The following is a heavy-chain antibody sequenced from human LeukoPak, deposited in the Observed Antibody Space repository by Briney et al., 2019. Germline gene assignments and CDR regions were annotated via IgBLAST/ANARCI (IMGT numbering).Heavy chain of an antibody. CDR2: ISSSSSTI. V-gene: IGHV3-48*02. CDR1: GFTFSSYS. CDR3: ARDSDAYYYDSSGYYYFDY. Sequence: GGSLRLPCAASGFTFSSYSMNWVRQAPGKGLEWVSYISSSSSTIYYADSVKGRFTISRDNAKNSLYLQMNSLRDEDTAVYYCARDSDAYYYDSSGYYYFDYWGQGTLVTVSS. D-gene: IGHD3-22*01. J-gene: IGHJ4*01.